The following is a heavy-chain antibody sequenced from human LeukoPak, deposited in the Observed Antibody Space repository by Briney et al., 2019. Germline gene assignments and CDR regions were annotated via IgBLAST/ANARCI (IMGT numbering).Heavy chain of an antibody. CDR1: GFTFSNNW. V-gene: IGHV3-74*01. J-gene: IGHJ4*02. CDR2: INSDASST. Sequence: SGGSLRLSCAASGFTFSNNWMHWVRQVPGKGLVWVSRINSDASSTSYADSVKGRFTISRDNAKDTLYLQMNSLRAEDTAVYYCARHCSSTSCFDSWGQGTLVTVSS. CDR3: ARHCSSTSCFDS. D-gene: IGHD2-2*01.